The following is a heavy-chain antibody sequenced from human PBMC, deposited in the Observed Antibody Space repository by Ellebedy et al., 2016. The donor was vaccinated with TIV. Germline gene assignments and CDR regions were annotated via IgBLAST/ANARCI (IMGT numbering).Heavy chain of an antibody. J-gene: IGHJ4*02. V-gene: IGHV3-33*06. Sequence: GESLKISXAASGFTFSSYGMHWVRQAPGKGLEWVAVIWYDGSNKYYADSVKGRFTISRDNSKNTLYLQMNSLRAEDTAVYYCAKGAGWGVFGVLSYHFDYWGQGTLVTVSS. CDR3: AKGAGWGVFGVLSYHFDY. D-gene: IGHD3-3*01. CDR1: GFTFSSYG. CDR2: IWYDGSNK.